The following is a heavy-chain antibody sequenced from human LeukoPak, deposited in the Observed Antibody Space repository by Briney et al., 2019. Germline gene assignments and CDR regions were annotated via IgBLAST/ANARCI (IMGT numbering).Heavy chain of an antibody. CDR1: GYTFTSYG. Sequence: EASVKVSCKASGYTFTSYGIGWVRQAPGQGLEWMGWISAYNGNTNYAQKLQGRVTMTTDTSTSTAYMELRSLRSDDTAVYYCARPLPSGYYSDAFDIWGQGTMVTVSS. V-gene: IGHV1-18*01. CDR2: ISAYNGNT. J-gene: IGHJ3*02. CDR3: ARPLPSGYYSDAFDI. D-gene: IGHD3-22*01.